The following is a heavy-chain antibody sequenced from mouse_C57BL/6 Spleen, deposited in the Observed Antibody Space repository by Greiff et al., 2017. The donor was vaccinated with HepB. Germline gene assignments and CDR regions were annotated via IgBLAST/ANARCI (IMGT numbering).Heavy chain of an antibody. CDR1: GYAFSSSW. CDR2: IYPGDGDT. V-gene: IGHV1-82*01. J-gene: IGHJ2*01. D-gene: IGHD1-1*01. Sequence: VQLQQSGPELVKPGASVKISCKASGYAFSSSWMNWVKQRPGKGLEWIGRIYPGDGDTNYNGKFKGKATLTADKSSSTAYMQLSSLASEDSAVYCCARGGSVGSSRYWGQGTTLTVSS. CDR3: ARGGSVGSSRY.